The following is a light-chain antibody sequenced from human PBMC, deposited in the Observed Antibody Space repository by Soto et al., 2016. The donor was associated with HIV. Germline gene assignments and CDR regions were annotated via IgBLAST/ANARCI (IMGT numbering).Light chain of an antibody. V-gene: IGLV3-1*01. CDR1: KLGDKY. CDR3: QVWDSSSDQKV. Sequence: SYELTQPPSVSVSPGQTASITCSGDKLGDKYACWYQQKPGQSPVLVIYQDSKRPSGIPERFSGSNSGNTATLTISRVDAGDEADYYCQVWDSSSDQKVFGGGTKLTVL. J-gene: IGLJ3*02. CDR2: QDS.